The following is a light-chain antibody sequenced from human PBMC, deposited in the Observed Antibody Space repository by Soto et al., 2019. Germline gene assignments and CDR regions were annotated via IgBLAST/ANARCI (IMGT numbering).Light chain of an antibody. J-gene: IGLJ1*01. CDR2: TNI. CDR1: IGSNY. Sequence: QSVLTQPPSASGTPGQRVTISCSGSIGSNYIYWYQQLPGTAPKLLIYTNINRPSGVPDRFSGSKSGTSASLAITGIQAEDEADYYCQTYDSSLSGYVFGTGTKLTVL. CDR3: QTYDSSLSGYV. V-gene: IGLV1-47*02.